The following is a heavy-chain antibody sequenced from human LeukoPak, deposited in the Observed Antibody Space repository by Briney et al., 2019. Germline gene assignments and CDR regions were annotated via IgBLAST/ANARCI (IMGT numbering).Heavy chain of an antibody. CDR2: IKEDGSEK. V-gene: IGHV3-7*01. CDR3: ARVRQEYDSSGYRAFDY. Sequence: GGSLRLSCAASGFTFSNYWMSWVRQAPGKGLEWVAKIKEDGSEKYYVDSVKGRFTVSRDNAKNSMYLQMNSLRAEDTAVYYCARVRQEYDSSGYRAFDYWGQGTLVTVSS. D-gene: IGHD3-22*01. CDR1: GFTFSNYW. J-gene: IGHJ4*02.